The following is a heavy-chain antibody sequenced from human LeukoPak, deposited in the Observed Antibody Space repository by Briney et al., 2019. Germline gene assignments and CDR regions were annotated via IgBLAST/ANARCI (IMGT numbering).Heavy chain of an antibody. CDR1: GITLSNYG. D-gene: IGHD3-22*01. CDR2: ISGSGGST. Sequence: PGGSLRLSCRVSGITLSNYGMSWVRQAPGKGLEWVAGISGSGGSTNYADSVKGRFTISRDNPKNILYLQMNSLRAEDTAVYLCAKRGVVIRVILVGFHKEANYFDSWGQGALVTVSS. J-gene: IGHJ4*02. CDR3: AKRGVVIRVILVGFHKEANYFDS. V-gene: IGHV3-23*01.